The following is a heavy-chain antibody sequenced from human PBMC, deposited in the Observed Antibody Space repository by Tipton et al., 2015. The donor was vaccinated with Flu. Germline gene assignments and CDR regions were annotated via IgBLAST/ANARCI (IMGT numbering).Heavy chain of an antibody. J-gene: IGHJ4*02. V-gene: IGHV4-30-4*01. D-gene: IGHD6-19*01. Sequence: LRLSCTVSGESINSGDYSWNWIRQSPGKGLEWIGCIYSSGGTYYTPSLGRRVTISLDTSNSRFSLHLTSVTAADTALYYCARGNIFRENIAMAEAFDYWGQGTLVAVSS. CDR2: IYSSGGT. CDR3: ARGNIFRENIAMAEAFDY. CDR1: GESINSGDYS.